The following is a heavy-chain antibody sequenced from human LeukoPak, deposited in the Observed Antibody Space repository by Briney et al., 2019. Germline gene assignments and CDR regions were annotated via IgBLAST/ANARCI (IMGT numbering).Heavy chain of an antibody. J-gene: IGHJ4*02. Sequence: GGSLRLSCAASGFTSSSYWMSWVRQAPGKGLEWVANIKQDGSEKYYVDSVKGRFTISRDNAKNSLYLQMNSLRAEDTAVYYCARDPWLPYFYWGQGTLVTVSS. V-gene: IGHV3-7*01. CDR1: GFTSSSYW. CDR2: IKQDGSEK. CDR3: ARDPWLPYFY. D-gene: IGHD3-10*01.